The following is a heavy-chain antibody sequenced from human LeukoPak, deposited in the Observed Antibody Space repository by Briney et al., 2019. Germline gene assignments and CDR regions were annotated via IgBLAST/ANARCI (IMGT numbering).Heavy chain of an antibody. CDR1: GGTFSSYA. Sequence: SVKVSCKASGGTFSSYAISWVRQAPGQGLEWMGRIIPILGIANYAQKFQGRVTITADKSTSTAYMELSSLRSEDTAVYYCARELRDYDSSGYSDWYFDLWGRGTLVTVSS. CDR3: ARELRDYDSSGYSDWYFDL. CDR2: IIPILGIA. V-gene: IGHV1-69*04. D-gene: IGHD3-22*01. J-gene: IGHJ2*01.